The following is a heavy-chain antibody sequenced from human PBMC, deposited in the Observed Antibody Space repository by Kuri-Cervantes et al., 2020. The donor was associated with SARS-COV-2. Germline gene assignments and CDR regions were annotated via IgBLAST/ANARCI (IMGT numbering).Heavy chain of an antibody. V-gene: IGHV3-48*03. D-gene: IGHD3-3*01. CDR2: ISSSGSTL. J-gene: IGHJ4*02. Sequence: CPAPEFTSSSYEMNWVRQAPGKELDWVSYISSSGSTLYYADSVKGRFTISRDNSKNTLYLKMNSLRAEDTAVYYCAKDSAPSAYYDFWTGYSNFDYWGQGTLVTVSS. CDR3: AKDSAPSAYYDFWTGYSNFDY. CDR1: EFTSSSYE.